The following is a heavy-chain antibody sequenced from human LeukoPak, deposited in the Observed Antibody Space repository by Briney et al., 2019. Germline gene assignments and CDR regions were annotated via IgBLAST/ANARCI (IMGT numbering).Heavy chain of an antibody. CDR1: GYTFTGYF. CDR2: INPNSGGT. CDR3: ARDREVWLRPRRRYYFHY. D-gene: IGHD5-12*01. J-gene: IGHJ4*02. Sequence: ASVKVSCKASGYTFTGYFIHWVRQAPGQGLEWMGWINPNSGGTNYAQRFQGRVTMTRDTSISTAYMELSRLRSDDTAVYYCARDREVWLRPRRRYYFHYWGQGTLVTVSS. V-gene: IGHV1-2*02.